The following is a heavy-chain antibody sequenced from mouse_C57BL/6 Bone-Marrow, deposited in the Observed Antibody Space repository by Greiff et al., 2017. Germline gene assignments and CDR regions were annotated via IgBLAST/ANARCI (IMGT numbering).Heavy chain of an antibody. CDR2: IDPSDSYT. D-gene: IGHD2-3*01. CDR1: GYTFTSYW. V-gene: IGHV1-69*01. J-gene: IGHJ3*01. Sequence: VQLQQPGAELVMPGASVKLSCKASGYTFTSYWMHWVKQRPGQGLEWIGEIDPSDSYTNYNQKFKGKSTLTVDKSSRTAYMQLSSLTSEDSAVYYCAREGYDGYYWFAYWGQGTLVTVSA. CDR3: AREGYDGYYWFAY.